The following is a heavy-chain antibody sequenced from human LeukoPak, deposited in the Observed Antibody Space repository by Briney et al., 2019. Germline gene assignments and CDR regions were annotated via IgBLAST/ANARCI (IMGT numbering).Heavy chain of an antibody. D-gene: IGHD3-10*01. J-gene: IGHJ4*02. CDR2: INHSGST. V-gene: IGHV4-34*01. CDR3: ASHMVRGGVY. Sequence: PSEALSLTCAVYGGSFSGYYWSWLRQPPGKGLEWIGEINHSGSTNYNPSLKSRVTISVDTSKNQFSLKLSSVTAADTAVYYCASHMVRGGVYWGQGTLVTVSS. CDR1: GGSFSGYY.